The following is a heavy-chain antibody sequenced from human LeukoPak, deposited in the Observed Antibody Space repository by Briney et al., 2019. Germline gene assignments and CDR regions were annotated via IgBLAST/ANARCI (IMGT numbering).Heavy chain of an antibody. J-gene: IGHJ4*02. CDR1: GGSISSGSYH. D-gene: IGHD3-22*01. CDR3: ARGYDISGYQARGFDY. Sequence: KTSETLSLTRTVSGGSISSGSYHWNWIRQPAGKALEWIGRVHSGGSDYNPSLKSRVTISEDTPKNQFALKLSSVTAADTAVYYCARGYDISGYQARGFDYWGQGILVTVSS. CDR2: VHSGGS. V-gene: IGHV4-61*02.